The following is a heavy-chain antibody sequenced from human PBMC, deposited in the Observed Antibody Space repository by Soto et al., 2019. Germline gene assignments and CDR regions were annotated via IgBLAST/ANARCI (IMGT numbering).Heavy chain of an antibody. D-gene: IGHD3-22*01. CDR3: TTGPGDYYDSSGYYWDAFDI. CDR1: GFTFSNAW. J-gene: IGHJ3*02. V-gene: IGHV3-15*07. CDR2: IKSKTDGGTT. Sequence: GGSLRLSCAASGFTFSNAWMNWVRQAPGKGLEWVGRIKSKTDGGTTDYAAPVKGRFTISRDDSKNTLYLQMNSLKTEDTAVYYCTTGPGDYYDSSGYYWDAFDIWGQGTMVTVS.